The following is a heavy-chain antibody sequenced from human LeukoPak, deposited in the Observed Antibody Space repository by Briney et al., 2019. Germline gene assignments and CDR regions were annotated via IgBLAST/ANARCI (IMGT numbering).Heavy chain of an antibody. D-gene: IGHD3-3*01. V-gene: IGHV3-53*01. CDR1: GFIVRSNY. Sequence: PGGSLRLSCAASGFIVRSNYMSWVRQAPGKGLEWVLVIYSGGNTFYADFVKGRFTISRDDSNNTLYLQMNNLRAEDTAVYFCARDGADIWSGYFDSWGQGTLVTVSS. J-gene: IGHJ4*02. CDR3: ARDGADIWSGYFDS. CDR2: IYSGGNT.